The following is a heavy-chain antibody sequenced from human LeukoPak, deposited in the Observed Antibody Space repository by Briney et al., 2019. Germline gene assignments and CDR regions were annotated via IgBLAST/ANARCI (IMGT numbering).Heavy chain of an antibody. CDR2: ISSSGHST. J-gene: IGHJ4*02. Sequence: GGSLRLSCAASGFTFTDYAMSWVRQVPGKGLEWVSTISSSGHSTYYTDSVKGRFTVSRDNSENTVFLQMNSLRAEDSAVYYCARDFFHSDISRPFDYWGQGTLVTVSS. CDR1: GFTFTDYA. CDR3: ARDFFHSDISRPFDY. D-gene: IGHD3-3*02. V-gene: IGHV3-23*01.